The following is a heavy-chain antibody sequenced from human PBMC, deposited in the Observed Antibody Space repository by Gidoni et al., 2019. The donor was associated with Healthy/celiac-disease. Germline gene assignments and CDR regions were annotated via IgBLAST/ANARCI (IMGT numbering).Heavy chain of an antibody. Sequence: QLQLQESGPGLVKPSETLSLTCTVSGGSISSSSYYWGWIRQPPGKGLEWIGSIYYSGSTYYNPSLKSRVTISVDTSKNQFSLKLSSVTAADTAVYYCARHSLYQPLIDYWGQGTLVTVSS. J-gene: IGHJ4*02. V-gene: IGHV4-39*01. CDR2: IYYSGST. CDR3: ARHSLYQPLIDY. D-gene: IGHD2-2*01. CDR1: GGSISSSSYY.